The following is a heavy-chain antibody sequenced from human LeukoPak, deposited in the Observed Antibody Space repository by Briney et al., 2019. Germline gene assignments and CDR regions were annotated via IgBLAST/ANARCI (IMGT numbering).Heavy chain of an antibody. J-gene: IGHJ4*02. Sequence: TSETLSLTCAVSGGSISSSNWWSWVRQPPGKGLEWIGEIYHSGSTNYNPSLKSRVTISVDKSKNQFSLKLSSVTAADTAVYYCARYRDGYNTILWYWSQGTLVTVSS. CDR2: IYHSGST. CDR3: ARYRDGYNTILWY. V-gene: IGHV4-4*02. D-gene: IGHD5-24*01. CDR1: GGSISSSNW.